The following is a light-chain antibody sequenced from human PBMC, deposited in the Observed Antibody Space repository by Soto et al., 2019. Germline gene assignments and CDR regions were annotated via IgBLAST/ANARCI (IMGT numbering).Light chain of an antibody. Sequence: DIPMTQSPSTLSASIGDRVVITCRASESISSWLAWYQQKPGKAPKILIYDVSILESGVPSRFSGSESRTEFTLTISSLQPDDFATYYCQQYNSYPWTFGQGTRVEIK. CDR1: ESISSW. J-gene: IGKJ1*01. V-gene: IGKV1-5*01. CDR3: QQYNSYPWT. CDR2: DVS.